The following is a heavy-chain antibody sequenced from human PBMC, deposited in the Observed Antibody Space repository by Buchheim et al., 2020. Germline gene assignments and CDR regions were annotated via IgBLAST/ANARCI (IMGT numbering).Heavy chain of an antibody. Sequence: EVQLVESGGGLVQPGGSLKLSCAASGFTFSGSAIHWVRQASGKGLEWVGRIRSEPNSYAKANAASVKGSIIDPRDDYKNTAYLQMNSLETEDTAVYYCTRSRNYDTSGPDAFDIWGQGT. V-gene: IGHV3-73*01. CDR1: GFTFSGSA. J-gene: IGHJ3*02. CDR3: TRSRNYDTSGPDAFDI. D-gene: IGHD3-22*01. CDR2: IRSEPNSYAK.